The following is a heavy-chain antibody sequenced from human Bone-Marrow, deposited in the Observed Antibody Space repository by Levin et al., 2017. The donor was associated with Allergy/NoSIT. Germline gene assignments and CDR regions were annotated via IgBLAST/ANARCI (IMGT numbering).Heavy chain of an antibody. CDR2: ISAYNGNT. J-gene: IGHJ4*02. Sequence: GESLKISCKASGYTFTSYGISWVRQAPGQGLEWMGWISAYNGNTNYAQKLQGRVTMTTDTSTSTAYMELRSLRSDDTAVYYCARAAAGTFLFDYWGQGTLVTVSS. D-gene: IGHD6-13*01. V-gene: IGHV1-18*01. CDR1: GYTFTSYG. CDR3: ARAAAGTFLFDY.